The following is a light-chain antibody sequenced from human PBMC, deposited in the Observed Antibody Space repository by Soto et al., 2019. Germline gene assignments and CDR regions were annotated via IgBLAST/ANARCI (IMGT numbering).Light chain of an antibody. CDR1: QSVSSN. Sequence: EIVMTQSPATLSVSPGERATLSCRASQSVSSNLAWYQQKPGQAPRLLIYGASTRATGIPARFSGSGSGTAFTLTISSLLSEDFAVYYCQQYNNWPPVTFGQGTKVEIK. CDR2: GAS. CDR3: QQYNNWPPVT. V-gene: IGKV3-15*01. J-gene: IGKJ1*01.